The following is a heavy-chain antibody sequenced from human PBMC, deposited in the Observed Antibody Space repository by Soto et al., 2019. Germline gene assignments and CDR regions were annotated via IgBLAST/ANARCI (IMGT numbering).Heavy chain of an antibody. CDR1: GGSISTTNW. D-gene: IGHD5-18*01. CDR3: ASGITAMVTTTFDY. J-gene: IGHJ4*02. V-gene: IGHV4-4*02. Sequence: SETLSLSCSVSGGSISTTNWWSGFRQPPGKGLEWIGEMYPSGSSNYNPSLNSRVTISVDTSKNQFSLKLSSVTAADTAVYYCASGITAMVTTTFDYWGQGTLVTVSS. CDR2: MYPSGSS.